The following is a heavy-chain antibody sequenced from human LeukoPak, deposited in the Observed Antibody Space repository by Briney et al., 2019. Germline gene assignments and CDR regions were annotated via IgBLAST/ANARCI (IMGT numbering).Heavy chain of an antibody. CDR1: GFTFTSYA. V-gene: IGHV3-23*01. Sequence: PGGSLRLSCAASGFTFTSYAMSWVRQAPGKGLEWVSAISAGGENTDYADSVKGRFTISRDNSKNTLYLQVNSLRAEDTAAYYCAKSEGSSSARRLDYWGQGTLVTVSS. CDR3: AKSEGSSSARRLDY. J-gene: IGHJ4*02. D-gene: IGHD6-19*01. CDR2: ISAGGENT.